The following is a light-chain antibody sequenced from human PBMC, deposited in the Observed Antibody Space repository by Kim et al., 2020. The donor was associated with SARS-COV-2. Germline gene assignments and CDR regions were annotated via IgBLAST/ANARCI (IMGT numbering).Light chain of an antibody. V-gene: IGLV3-1*01. CDR2: QDS. CDR1: KLGDTY. J-gene: IGLJ1*01. Sequence: SYELTQPPSVSVSPGQTASITCSGDKLGDTYACWFQQRPGQSPVLVIYQDSKRPSGIPERFYGSNSGNTATLTISGTQAMDEADYYCQAWDSSTASYVFG. CDR3: QAWDSSTASYV.